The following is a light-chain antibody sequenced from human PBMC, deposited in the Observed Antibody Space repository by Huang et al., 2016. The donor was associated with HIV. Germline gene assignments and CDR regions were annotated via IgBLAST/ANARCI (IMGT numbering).Light chain of an antibody. CDR2: DAS. CDR1: QSVSSGY. Sequence: EIVLPQSPGTLSLSPGERATISCRASQSVSSGYLAWYQQKPGQAPRLLIYDASSRATGIPDRFSGGGSGTDFTLTISRLEPEDFAVYYCQQYGSSLWTFGQGTKVEIK. CDR3: QQYGSSLWT. V-gene: IGKV3-20*01. J-gene: IGKJ1*01.